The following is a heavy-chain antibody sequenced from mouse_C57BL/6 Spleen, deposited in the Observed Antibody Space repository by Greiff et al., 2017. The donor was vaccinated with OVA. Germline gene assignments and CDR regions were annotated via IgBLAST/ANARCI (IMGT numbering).Heavy chain of an antibody. V-gene: IGHV1-54*01. CDR2: INPGSGGT. J-gene: IGHJ3*01. CDR1: GYAFTNYL. D-gene: IGHD3-2*02. CDR3: ARGGSSGYGGFAY. Sequence: VQGVESGAELVRPGTSVKVSCKASGYAFTNYLIEWVKQRPGQGLEWIGVINPGSGGTNYNEKFKGKATLTADKSSSTAYMQLSSLTSEDSAVYFCARGGSSGYGGFAYWGQGTLVTVSA.